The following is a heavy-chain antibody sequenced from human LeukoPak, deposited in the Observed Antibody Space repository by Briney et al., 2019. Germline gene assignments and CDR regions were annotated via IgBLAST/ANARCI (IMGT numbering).Heavy chain of an antibody. Sequence: PSQTLSLTCTVSGASISSGSYYWSWIRQPAGKGLEWIGRVYTSGSTNYNPSLKSRVNISLDTPKNQFSLKLISVTAADTAVYFCARLRWLSPPFFDYWGQGTLVTVSS. CDR1: GASISSGSYY. V-gene: IGHV4-61*02. D-gene: IGHD6-19*01. J-gene: IGHJ4*02. CDR2: VYTSGST. CDR3: ARLRWLSPPFFDY.